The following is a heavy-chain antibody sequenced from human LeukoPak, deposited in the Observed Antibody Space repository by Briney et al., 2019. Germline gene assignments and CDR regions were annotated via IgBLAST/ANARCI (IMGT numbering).Heavy chain of an antibody. D-gene: IGHD3-22*01. CDR1: GGSFSGYY. CDR2: INHSGST. Sequence: SETLSLTCAVYGGSFSGYYWSWIRQPPGKGLEWFGEINHSGSTNYNPSLKSRVTISVDTSKNQFSLKLSSVTAADTAVYYCASRAQSGYYDSSGYPTYRYYFDYWGQGTLVTVSS. J-gene: IGHJ4*02. V-gene: IGHV4-34*01. CDR3: ASRAQSGYYDSSGYPTYRYYFDY.